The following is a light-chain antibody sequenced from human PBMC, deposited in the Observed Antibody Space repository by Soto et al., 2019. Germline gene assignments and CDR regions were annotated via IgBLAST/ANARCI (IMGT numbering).Light chain of an antibody. CDR2: GAS. CDR1: QSVSSY. V-gene: IGKV3-20*01. J-gene: IGKJ1*01. CDR3: QQYGRSPWT. Sequence: DIVLTQSPATLSLSPGERATLSCRASQSVSSYLAWYQQKPGQAPRLLIYGASNRATGIPDRFSGSGSGTDFTLTISRLEPEDFAVYYCQQYGRSPWTFGQGTKVDI.